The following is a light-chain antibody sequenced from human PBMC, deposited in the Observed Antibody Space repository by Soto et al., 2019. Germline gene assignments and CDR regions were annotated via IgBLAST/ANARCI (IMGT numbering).Light chain of an antibody. CDR2: DAS. CDR1: QSIISSY. Sequence: EIVLTQSPATLSLSPGERATLSCGASQSIISSYLAWYQQKPGLAPRLLIYDASSRATGIPDRFSGSGSGTDFTLTISRLEPEDFAVYYCQQYGSSPGTFGQGTKLEI. CDR3: QQYGSSPGT. V-gene: IGKV3D-20*01. J-gene: IGKJ2*01.